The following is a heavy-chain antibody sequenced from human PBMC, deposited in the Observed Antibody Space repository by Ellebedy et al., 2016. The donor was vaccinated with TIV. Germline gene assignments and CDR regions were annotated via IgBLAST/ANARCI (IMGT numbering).Heavy chain of an antibody. CDR2: IYYIGTT. CDR1: GDSINGYY. J-gene: IGHJ4*02. CDR3: ARQGPYDFDLDY. V-gene: IGHV4-59*08. D-gene: IGHD3-3*01. Sequence: MPSETLSLTCTVSGDSINGYYWSWIRQPPGKGLEYISHIYYIGTTNYNPSLKTRVTISVDTSKNQVSLKLRSLTAADTAVYFCARQGPYDFDLDYWGQGILVTVSS.